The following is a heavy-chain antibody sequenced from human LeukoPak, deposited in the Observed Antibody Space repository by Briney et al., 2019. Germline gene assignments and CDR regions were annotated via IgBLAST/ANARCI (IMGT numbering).Heavy chain of an antibody. Sequence: GGSLRLSCAASGFTFSSYEMNWVRQAPGKGLEWVSYISSSDSTIYYADSVKGRFTISRDNAKNSLYLQMNSLRAGDTAVYYCARTIEKGTIFYLDYWGQGTLVTVSS. D-gene: IGHD5-24*01. J-gene: IGHJ4*02. CDR1: GFTFSSYE. V-gene: IGHV3-48*03. CDR3: ARTIEKGTIFYLDY. CDR2: ISSSDSTI.